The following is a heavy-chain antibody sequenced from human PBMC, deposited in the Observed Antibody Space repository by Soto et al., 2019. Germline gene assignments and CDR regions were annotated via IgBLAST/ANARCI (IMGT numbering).Heavy chain of an antibody. J-gene: IGHJ4*02. Sequence: GGSLRLSCAASGFSFISYAMSWVRQAPGKGLEWVSTISGSDGKTFYADSVKGRFPISRDTSKNMLYLQMNNLRGDDTAVYYCVRWSYLDYWGQGTRVTAPQ. CDR2: ISGSDGKT. D-gene: IGHD3-3*01. CDR1: GFSFISYA. CDR3: VRWSYLDY. V-gene: IGHV3-23*01.